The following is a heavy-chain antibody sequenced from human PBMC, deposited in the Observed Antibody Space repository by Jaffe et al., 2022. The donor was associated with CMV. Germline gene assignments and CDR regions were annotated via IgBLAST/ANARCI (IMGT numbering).Heavy chain of an antibody. CDR3: ARAGAYSGYDRLTWGGGNEQGY. J-gene: IGHJ4*02. Sequence: EVQLVESGGGLVQPGGSLRLSCAASGFTFSSYEMNWVRQAPGKGLEWVSYISSSGSTIYYADSVKGRFTISRDNAKNSLYLQMNSLRAEDTAVYYCARAGAYSGYDRLTWGGGNEQGYWGQGTLVTVSS. CDR1: GFTFSSYE. V-gene: IGHV3-48*03. D-gene: IGHD5-12*01. CDR2: ISSSGSTI.